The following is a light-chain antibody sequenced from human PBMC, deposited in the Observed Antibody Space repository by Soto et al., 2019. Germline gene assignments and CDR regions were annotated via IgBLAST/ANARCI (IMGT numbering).Light chain of an antibody. V-gene: IGLV1-40*01. CDR1: SSNIGAGYD. CDR2: GNS. Sequence: QSVLAQPPSVSGAPGQKVTISCTGSSSNIGAGYDLHWYQQLPGTAPKLLLYGNSNRPSGVPDRFSGSKPGTSASLAITGLQAEDEADYYCQSYDNSLSAYVFGTGTKVTVL. CDR3: QSYDNSLSAYV. J-gene: IGLJ1*01.